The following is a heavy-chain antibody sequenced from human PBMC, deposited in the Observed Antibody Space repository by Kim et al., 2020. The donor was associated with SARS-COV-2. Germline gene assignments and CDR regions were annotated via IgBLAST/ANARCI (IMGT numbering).Heavy chain of an antibody. V-gene: IGHV4-31*03. Sequence: SETLSLTCTVSGGSISSAGCYWSWIRQRPGKGLEWIGYIYYSGSAYYNPSLESRVTISVDTSKNLFSLRLRSVTAADTAVYYCARDRVLTVGVESEHYFGVEVWGDGAAGTVSS. D-gene: IGHD1-26*01. J-gene: IGHJ6*04. CDR2: IYYSGSA. CDR1: GGSISSAGCY. CDR3: ARDRVLTVGVESEHYFGVEV.